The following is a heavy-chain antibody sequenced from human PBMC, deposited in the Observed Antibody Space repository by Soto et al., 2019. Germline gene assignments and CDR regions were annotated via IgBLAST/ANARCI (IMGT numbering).Heavy chain of an antibody. D-gene: IGHD4-17*01. J-gene: IGHJ4*02. V-gene: IGHV4-59*12. Sequence: SETLSLTCTVSGGSISSYYWSWIRQPPGKGLEWIGEIYHSGSTNYNPSLKSRVTISVDKSKNQFSLKLSSVTAADTAVYYCARDPGDYSSLYFDYWGQGTLVTVSS. CDR1: GGSISSYY. CDR3: ARDPGDYSSLYFDY. CDR2: IYHSGST.